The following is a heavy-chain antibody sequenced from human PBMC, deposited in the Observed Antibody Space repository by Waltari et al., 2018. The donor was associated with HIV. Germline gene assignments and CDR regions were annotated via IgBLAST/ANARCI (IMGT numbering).Heavy chain of an antibody. D-gene: IGHD6-13*01. CDR1: GFTFSSYW. V-gene: IGHV3-74*01. CDR2: IKSDGSST. CDR3: ASGYSSSWRSDYYYYGMDV. Sequence: EVQLVEFGGGVVQPGGYLRLYCAASGFTFSSYWMHWVRQAPGKGLGWVSRIKSDGSSTSYADSVKGRFTISRDNAKNTLYLQMNSLRAEDTAVYYCASGYSSSWRSDYYYYGMDVWGQGTTVTVSS. J-gene: IGHJ6*02.